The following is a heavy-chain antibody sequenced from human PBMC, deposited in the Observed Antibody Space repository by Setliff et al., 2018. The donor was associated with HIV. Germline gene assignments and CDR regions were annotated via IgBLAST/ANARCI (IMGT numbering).Heavy chain of an antibody. D-gene: IGHD3-22*01. CDR1: GDSLTTGGAH. Sequence: SETLSLTCAVSGDSLTTGGAHWSWIRQPAGKGLELIGDIYHSGSSNYNPSLKTRVTISVDKSKNQFYLKLTPVTAADTAVYYGARAFDSSAPWIALWAQGTLVTVSS. J-gene: IGHJ4*02. CDR2: IYHSGSS. CDR3: ARAFDSSAPWIAL. V-gene: IGHV4-61*10.